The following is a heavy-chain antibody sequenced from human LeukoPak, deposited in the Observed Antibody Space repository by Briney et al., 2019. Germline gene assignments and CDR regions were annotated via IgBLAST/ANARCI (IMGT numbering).Heavy chain of an antibody. J-gene: IGHJ4*02. V-gene: IGHV1-3*01. CDR1: GYTFTSYA. Sequence: ASVTVSCKASGYTFTSYAMHWVRQAPGQRLEWMGWINAGNGNTKYSQKFQGRVTITRDTSASTAYMELSSLRSEDTAVYYCARDRGYYYDSSGLPDNYWGQGTLVTVSS. D-gene: IGHD3-22*01. CDR2: INAGNGNT. CDR3: ARDRGYYYDSSGLPDNY.